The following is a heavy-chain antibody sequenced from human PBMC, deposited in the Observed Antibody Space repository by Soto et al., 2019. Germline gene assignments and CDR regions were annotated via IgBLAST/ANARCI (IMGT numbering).Heavy chain of an antibody. V-gene: IGHV1-2*02. CDR3: ARAREDRSGWFDH. CDR2: INAKNGAT. CDR1: GYIFSGNY. J-gene: IGHJ5*02. Sequence: QVQLVQSGAEVRKPGASVKVSCKASGYIFSGNYLHWVRRAPGQGLEWMAWINAKNGATNDAQKFAGKAHGTRDTFISTTYLELSGLTSDDTAGYYCARAREDRSGWFDHWGQGTQVTVPP. D-gene: IGHD3-22*01.